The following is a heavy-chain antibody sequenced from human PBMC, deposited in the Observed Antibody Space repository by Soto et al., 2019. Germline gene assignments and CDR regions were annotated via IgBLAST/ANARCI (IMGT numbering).Heavy chain of an antibody. CDR1: GYTFTGYY. CDR2: INPNSGGT. Sequence: ASVKVSCKASGYTFTGYYMHWVRQAPGQGLEWMGWINPNSGGTNYAQKFQGWVTMTRDTSISTAYMELSRLRSDDTAVYYCARGSSLYYYDSSGYYYVGEEFDPWGQGTLVTVSS. D-gene: IGHD3-22*01. V-gene: IGHV1-2*04. CDR3: ARGSSLYYYDSSGYYYVGEEFDP. J-gene: IGHJ5*02.